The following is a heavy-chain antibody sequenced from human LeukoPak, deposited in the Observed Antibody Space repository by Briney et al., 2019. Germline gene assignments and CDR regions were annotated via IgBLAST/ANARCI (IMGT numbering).Heavy chain of an antibody. J-gene: IGHJ6*04. CDR1: GFTFSSYA. Sequence: GGSLRLSCAASGFTFSSYAMSWVRQAPGKGLEWVSVISGRGDASYYAESVKGRFTISRDNSKSTLYLQMNSLRAEDTAVYYCAKAPPDKWEYYYGMDVWGKGTRVTVSS. CDR2: ISGRGDAS. V-gene: IGHV3-23*01. D-gene: IGHD1-26*01. CDR3: AKAPPDKWEYYYGMDV.